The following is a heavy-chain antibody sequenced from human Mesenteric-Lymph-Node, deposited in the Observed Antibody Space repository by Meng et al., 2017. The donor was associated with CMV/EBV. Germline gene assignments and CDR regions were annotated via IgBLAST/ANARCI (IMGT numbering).Heavy chain of an antibody. CDR3: AHSLNWGMCDY. J-gene: IGHJ4*02. CDR1: GKSITTEGVG. V-gene: IGHV2-5*05. CDR2: SNWDDTK. Sequence: TLAGKSITTEGVGVGGMRQTREKELEWLEVSNWDDTKRVGTSVRSRLTITKDASKNQVVFTLTNVGPEDTATYHCAHSLNWGMCDYWGQGTLVTVSS. D-gene: IGHD7-27*01.